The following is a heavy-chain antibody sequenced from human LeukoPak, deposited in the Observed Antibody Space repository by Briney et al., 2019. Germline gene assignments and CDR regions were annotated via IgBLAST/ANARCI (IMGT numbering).Heavy chain of an antibody. J-gene: IGHJ4*02. CDR2: IYPGDSDT. CDR3: ARGAGGSGWYRVASNVFDY. V-gene: IGHV5-51*01. Sequence: GESLKISCKGSGYSFTSYWIGWVRQMPGKGLEWMGIIYPGDSDTRYSPSFQGQVTISADRSITTAYLQWSSLKASDTAMYYCARGAGGSGWYRVASNVFDYWGQGTLVTVSS. CDR1: GYSFTSYW. D-gene: IGHD6-19*01.